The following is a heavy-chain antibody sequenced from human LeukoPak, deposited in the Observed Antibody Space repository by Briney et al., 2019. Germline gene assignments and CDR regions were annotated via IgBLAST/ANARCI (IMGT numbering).Heavy chain of an antibody. CDR2: ISGSGGST. V-gene: IGHV3-23*01. J-gene: IGHJ4*02. CDR3: AKSEPGIAAAGIGY. D-gene: IGHD6-13*01. Sequence: GGSLRLSCAASGFTFSSYAMSWVRQAPGKGLEWVSAISGSGGSTYYADSVKGRFTISRDNSKTTRYLQMNSLRAEDTAVYYCAKSEPGIAAAGIGYWGQGTLVTVSS. CDR1: GFTFSSYA.